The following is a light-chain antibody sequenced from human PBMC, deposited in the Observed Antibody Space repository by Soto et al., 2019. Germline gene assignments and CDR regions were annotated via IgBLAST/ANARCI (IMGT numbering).Light chain of an antibody. J-gene: IGKJ1*01. Sequence: EIVMTQSPATLSVSPGERATLSCRASQSVSSNLAWYQKKPGQASRLLIYGASTRATGIPARFSGSGSGTEFTLTISSLQSEDFAVYYCQQYDNWWTFGQGTRVEIK. CDR3: QQYDNWWT. V-gene: IGKV3-15*01. CDR1: QSVSSN. CDR2: GAS.